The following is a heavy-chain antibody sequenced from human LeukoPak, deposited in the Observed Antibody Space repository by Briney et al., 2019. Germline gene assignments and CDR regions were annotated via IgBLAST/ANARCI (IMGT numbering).Heavy chain of an antibody. CDR3: ARDRRDGYNYYFDY. D-gene: IGHD5-24*01. Sequence: SVKVSCKASGGTFSSYAISWVRQAPGQGLEWMGGIIPIFGTAHYAQKFQGRVTITADESTSTAYMELSSLRSEDTAVYYCARDRRDGYNYYFDYWGQGTLVTVSS. CDR1: GGTFSSYA. V-gene: IGHV1-69*01. CDR2: IIPIFGTA. J-gene: IGHJ4*02.